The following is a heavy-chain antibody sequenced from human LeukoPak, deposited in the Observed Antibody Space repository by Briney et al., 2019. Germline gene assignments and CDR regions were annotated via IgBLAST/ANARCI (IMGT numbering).Heavy chain of an antibody. V-gene: IGHV3-48*04. Sequence: GGSLRLSCAASGFTFSSYSMNWVRQAPGKGLEWVSYISSSSSTIYYADSVKGRFTISRDNAKNPLYLQMNSLRAEDTAVYYCARALYSSGWYGWGQGTLVTVSS. D-gene: IGHD6-19*01. J-gene: IGHJ4*02. CDR2: ISSSSSTI. CDR1: GFTFSSYS. CDR3: ARALYSSGWYG.